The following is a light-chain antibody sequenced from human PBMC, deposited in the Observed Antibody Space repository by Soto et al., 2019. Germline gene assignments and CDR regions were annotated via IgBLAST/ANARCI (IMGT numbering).Light chain of an antibody. CDR3: MQSTQLPPT. CDR2: EVS. J-gene: IGKJ5*01. CDR1: QSLLHITGETF. V-gene: IGKV2D-29*02. Sequence: DVVMPQTPLSLSVAPGQPASISCKSSQSLLHITGETFLFWYLQKPGQSPQLLIYEVSTRVSGVPDRFSGSGSGTDFTLEISRVETDDVCIYYCMQSTQLPPTFGQGTRLGIE.